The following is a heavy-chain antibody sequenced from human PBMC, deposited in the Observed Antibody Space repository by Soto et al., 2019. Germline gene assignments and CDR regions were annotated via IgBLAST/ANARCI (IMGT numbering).Heavy chain of an antibody. J-gene: IGHJ4*02. CDR2: ISYDGSNQ. V-gene: IGHV3-30*18. CDR1: GSTFNIYG. CDR3: AKDQASGQGSFDS. Sequence: GGSLRLSCAASGSTFNIYGMHWVRQAPDKGLEWVALISYDGSNQYYADSVKGRFTISRDNSKNTLFLQMNSLRADDTAVYYCAKDQASGQGSFDSWGQGTLVTVSS.